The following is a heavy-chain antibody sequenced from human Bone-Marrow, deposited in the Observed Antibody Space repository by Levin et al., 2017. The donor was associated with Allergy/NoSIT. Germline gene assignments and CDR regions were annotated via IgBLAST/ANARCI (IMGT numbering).Heavy chain of an antibody. J-gene: IGHJ4*02. Sequence: GGSLRLSCAASGFSFTDFWMTWVRQTPGKGLEWVANIKQDGSEKHYVDSVKGRFTISRDNAKNSLYLQMDSLRAEDTAVYFCAKYSARFCGSSSCPSAGAFDYWGQGVLVTVSS. CDR3: AKYSARFCGSSSCPSAGAFDY. V-gene: IGHV3-7*01. D-gene: IGHD2-2*01. CDR1: GFSFTDFW. CDR2: IKQDGSEK.